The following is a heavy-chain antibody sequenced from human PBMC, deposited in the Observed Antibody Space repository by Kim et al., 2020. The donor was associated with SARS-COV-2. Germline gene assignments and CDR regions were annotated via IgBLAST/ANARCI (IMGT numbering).Heavy chain of an antibody. CDR2: IHDNGVNT. D-gene: IGHD6-19*01. Sequence: GGSLRLSCVVSGFTFSRRYMSWVRKAPGKGLEWVATIHDNGVNTFYSESVKGRFSISRDYSRNTLFLQMNSLRGDDTAVYFCAKDRGGSGQYVDFDYWG. CDR1: GFTFSRRY. V-gene: IGHV3-23*01. J-gene: IGHJ4*01. CDR3: AKDRGGSGQYVDFDY.